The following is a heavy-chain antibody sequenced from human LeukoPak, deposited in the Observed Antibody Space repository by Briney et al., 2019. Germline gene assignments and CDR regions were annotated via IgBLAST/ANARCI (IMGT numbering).Heavy chain of an antibody. J-gene: IGHJ4*02. Sequence: GGSLRLSCAASGFTSTNYAMNWVCQAPGKGLEWVSVLIGSSGSTDYAGSVKGRFTISRDSTKNTVYLQMNSLRSDDTAVYYCAGNNYASGTFLVYWGQGTLVTVSS. CDR1: GFTSTNYA. CDR3: AGNNYASGTFLVY. V-gene: IGHV3-23*01. D-gene: IGHD3-10*01. CDR2: LIGSSGST.